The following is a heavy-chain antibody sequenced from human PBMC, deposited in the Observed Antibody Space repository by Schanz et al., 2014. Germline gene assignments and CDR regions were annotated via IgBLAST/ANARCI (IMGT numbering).Heavy chain of an antibody. CDR2: INNAGSDT. V-gene: IGHV3-74*01. J-gene: IGHJ5*02. D-gene: IGHD3-16*01. Sequence: EVQLMESGGGLVQPGGSLRLSCAASGFSFSNYWMHWVRQGPGSGLVWVSHINNAGSDTTYADSVKGRFTISRDNTRNTLYLQMNSLSAEDTAVYYCARGAGGLDAWGQGTPVTVSS. CDR3: ARGAGGLDA. CDR1: GFSFSNYW.